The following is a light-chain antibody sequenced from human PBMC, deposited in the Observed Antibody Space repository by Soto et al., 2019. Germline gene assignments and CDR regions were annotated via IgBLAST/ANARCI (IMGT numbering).Light chain of an antibody. Sequence: DIQMTQSPSSLSASVGDRVTITCQASQDVSNYLNWYQQKLGKAPKLLIYDASNLETGVPSRFSGSGSGTYFSSTISSLQPEDFATYYCQQYSNLITFGQGTRLEI. V-gene: IGKV1-33*01. CDR3: QQYSNLIT. J-gene: IGKJ5*01. CDR2: DAS. CDR1: QDVSNY.